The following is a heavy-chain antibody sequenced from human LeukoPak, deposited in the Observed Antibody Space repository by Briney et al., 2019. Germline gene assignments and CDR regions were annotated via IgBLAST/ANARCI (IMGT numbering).Heavy chain of an antibody. CDR1: GFTFSSYA. CDR2: ISYDGSNK. J-gene: IGHJ4*02. V-gene: IGHV3-30*04. Sequence: GRSLRLSCAASGFTFSSYAMHWVRQAPGKGLEWVAIISYDGSNKDYADSAKGRFTISRDNSKNTLNLQMNSLRGEDTAVYYCARVVENWNPDYWGQGTLVTVSS. D-gene: IGHD1-1*01. CDR3: ARVVENWNPDY.